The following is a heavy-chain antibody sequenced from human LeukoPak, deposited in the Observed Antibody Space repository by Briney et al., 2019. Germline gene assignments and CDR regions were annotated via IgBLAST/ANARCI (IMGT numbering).Heavy chain of an antibody. D-gene: IGHD2-8*02. Sequence: PSETLSLTCAVYGGSLSGYYWSWIRQPPGKGLEWIGEINHSGSTNYNPSLKSRVTISVDTSKNQFSLKLSSVTAADTAVYYWARYWWDLDYWGQGTLVTVSS. CDR3: ARYWWDLDY. V-gene: IGHV4-34*01. CDR1: GGSLSGYY. J-gene: IGHJ4*02. CDR2: INHSGST.